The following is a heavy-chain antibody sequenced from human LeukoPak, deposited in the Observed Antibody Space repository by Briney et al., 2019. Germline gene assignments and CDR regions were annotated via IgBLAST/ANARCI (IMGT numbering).Heavy chain of an antibody. Sequence: SVKVSCKASGGTFSSYTISWVRQAPGQGLEWMGRIIPILGIANYAQKFQGSVTITADKSTSTAYMELSSLRSEDTAVYYCARDPETEPYYYYYGMDVWGQGTTVTVSS. D-gene: IGHD1-14*01. CDR1: GGTFSSYT. CDR3: ARDPETEPYYYYYGMDV. V-gene: IGHV1-69*04. J-gene: IGHJ6*02. CDR2: IIPILGIA.